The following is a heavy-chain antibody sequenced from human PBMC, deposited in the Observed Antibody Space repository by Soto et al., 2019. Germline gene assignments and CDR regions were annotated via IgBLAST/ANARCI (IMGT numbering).Heavy chain of an antibody. CDR3: AREAINYYYEDV. J-gene: IGHJ6*03. CDR2: IKRDGSTT. Sequence: PGKGLEWVSRIKRDGSTTNDADSVKGRFTISRDNAKNTLYLEMNSLRVEDTADYYCAREAINYYYEDVSVKRTSVSVSS. V-gene: IGHV3-74*01.